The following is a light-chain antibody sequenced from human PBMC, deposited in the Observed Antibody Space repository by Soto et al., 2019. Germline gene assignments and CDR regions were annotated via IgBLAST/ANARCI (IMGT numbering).Light chain of an antibody. CDR1: QTIRSNY. Sequence: ETVLTQSPGTLSLSPGERATLSCRASQTIRSNYLALYRQTPGQAPRLLIYGASNRATGIADRFSGSGSGTEVTLICTRREPDDSALYYCQQYGSSPWTFGQGTKVEI. CDR2: GAS. V-gene: IGKV3-20*01. J-gene: IGKJ1*01. CDR3: QQYGSSPWT.